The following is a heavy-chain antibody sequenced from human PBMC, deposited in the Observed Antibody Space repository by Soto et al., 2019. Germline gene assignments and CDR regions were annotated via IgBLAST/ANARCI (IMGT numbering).Heavy chain of an antibody. CDR3: ARVVISGSYLDY. V-gene: IGHV3-11*05. J-gene: IGHJ4*02. CDR2: ISSSSSYT. Sequence: PGGSLRLSCAASGFTFSDYYMSWIRQAPGKGLEWVSYISSSSSYTNYADSVKGRFTISRGNAKNSLYLQMNSLRAEDTAVYYCARVVISGSYLDYWGQGTLVTVSS. CDR1: GFTFSDYY. D-gene: IGHD1-26*01.